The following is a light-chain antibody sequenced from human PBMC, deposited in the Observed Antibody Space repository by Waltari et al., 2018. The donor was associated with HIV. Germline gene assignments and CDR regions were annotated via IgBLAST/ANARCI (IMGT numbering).Light chain of an antibody. Sequence: QTALTQPRSVSGSPGQSVPISCTGTSSDVGVYNSVSWYQQNPGKAPNLMMYDVIKRPSGVPDRFSGSKAGNTASLTISGLQAEDEADYYCCSYAGSYTFYVFGTGTKVTVL. CDR1: SSDVGVYNS. CDR3: CSYAGSYTFYV. CDR2: DVI. V-gene: IGLV2-11*01. J-gene: IGLJ1*01.